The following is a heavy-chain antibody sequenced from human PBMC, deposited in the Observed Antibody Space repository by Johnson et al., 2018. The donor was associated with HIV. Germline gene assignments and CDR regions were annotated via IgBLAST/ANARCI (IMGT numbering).Heavy chain of an antibody. D-gene: IGHD3-22*01. CDR1: GFSFDDYG. J-gene: IGHJ3*01. V-gene: IGHV3-20*04. CDR2: IIWNGGAT. Sequence: VQLVESGGRVVRPGGSLTLSCAASGFSFDDYGMTWVRQIAGKGLEWVSGIIWNGGATGYADSGKGRFTISRDTPKNSLYLEMNSLRAEDTALYYCARATYYYDLSGYLTRPRAFDVWGQGTMVTVSS. CDR3: ARATYYYDLSGYLTRPRAFDV.